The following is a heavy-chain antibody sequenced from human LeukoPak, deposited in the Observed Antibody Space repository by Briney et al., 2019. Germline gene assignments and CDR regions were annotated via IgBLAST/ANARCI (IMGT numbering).Heavy chain of an antibody. J-gene: IGHJ4*02. CDR1: GYSISSGYY. D-gene: IGHD3-22*01. V-gene: IGHV4-38-2*02. Sequence: SETLSLTCTVSGYSISSGYYWGWIRQPPGKGLEWIGSIYHSGSTNYNPSLKSRVTISVKTSKNQFSLKLSSVTAADTAVYYCARVTGYMIETYFHNGGKGTLVTVPP. CDR3: ARVTGYMIETYFHN. CDR2: IYHSGST.